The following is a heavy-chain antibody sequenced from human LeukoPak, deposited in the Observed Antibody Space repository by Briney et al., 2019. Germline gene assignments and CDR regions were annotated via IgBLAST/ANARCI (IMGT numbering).Heavy chain of an antibody. CDR1: GGTFSSYA. J-gene: IGHJ4*02. CDR2: IMPIFGTA. D-gene: IGHD3-10*01. Sequence: GSSVKVSCKASGGTFSSYAISWVRQAPGQGLDWLGGIMPIFGTANYAQKFQGRVTITTDESTSTAYMELSSLRSEDTAVYYCARDFDDGSGHYYFDYWGQGTLVTVSS. V-gene: IGHV1-69*05. CDR3: ARDFDDGSGHYYFDY.